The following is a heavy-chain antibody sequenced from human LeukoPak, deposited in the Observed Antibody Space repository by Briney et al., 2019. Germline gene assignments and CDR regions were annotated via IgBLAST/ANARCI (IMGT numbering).Heavy chain of an antibody. D-gene: IGHD6-6*01. V-gene: IGHV1-18*04. J-gene: IGHJ5*02. CDR1: GYTFTGYY. Sequence: ASVKVSCKASGYTFTGYYMHWVRQAPGQGLEWMGWISAYNGNTNYAQKLQGRVTMTTDTSTSTAYMELRSLRSDDTAVYYCASKGSSSGFDPWGQGTLVTVSS. CDR2: ISAYNGNT. CDR3: ASKGSSSGFDP.